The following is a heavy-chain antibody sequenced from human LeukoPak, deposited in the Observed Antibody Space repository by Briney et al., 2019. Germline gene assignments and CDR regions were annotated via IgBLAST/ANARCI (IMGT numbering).Heavy chain of an antibody. CDR1: GGSISSSSYY. V-gene: IGHV4-39*07. J-gene: IGHJ2*01. CDR3: AGLHYCGGDCHYWYFDL. D-gene: IGHD2-21*02. CDR2: INHSGST. Sequence: PSETLSLTCTVSGGSISSSSYYWGWIRQPPGKGLEWIGEINHSGSTNYNPSLKSRVTTSVDTSKNQFSLKLSSVTAADTAVYYCAGLHYCGGDCHYWYFDLWGRGTLVTVSS.